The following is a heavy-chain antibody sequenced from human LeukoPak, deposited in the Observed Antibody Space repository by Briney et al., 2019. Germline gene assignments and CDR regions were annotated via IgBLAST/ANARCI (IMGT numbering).Heavy chain of an antibody. CDR3: ATQYGSGSYEFDY. V-gene: IGHV3-23*01. D-gene: IGHD3-10*01. Sequence: GGSLRLSCAASGFTFSSYAMSWVRQAPGKGLEWVSAISGSGGSTYYADSVKGRFTISRDNSKNTLYLQMNSLRAEDTAIYYCATQYGSGSYEFDYWGQGTLVTVSS. J-gene: IGHJ4*02. CDR1: GFTFSSYA. CDR2: ISGSGGST.